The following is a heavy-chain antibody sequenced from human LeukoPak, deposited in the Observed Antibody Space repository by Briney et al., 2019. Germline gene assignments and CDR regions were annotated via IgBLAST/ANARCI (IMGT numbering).Heavy chain of an antibody. Sequence: PSETLSLTCAVYGGSFSGYYWSWIRQPPGKGLEWIGEINHSGSTNYNPSLKSRVTISADTSKNQFSLKLSSVAAADTAVYYCARGVAVAGSFAFDIWGQGTMVTVSS. CDR2: INHSGST. J-gene: IGHJ3*02. CDR3: ARGVAVAGSFAFDI. V-gene: IGHV4-34*01. D-gene: IGHD6-19*01. CDR1: GGSFSGYY.